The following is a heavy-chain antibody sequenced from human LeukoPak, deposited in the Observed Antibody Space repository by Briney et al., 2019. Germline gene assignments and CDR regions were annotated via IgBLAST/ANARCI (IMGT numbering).Heavy chain of an antibody. CDR3: ARVIPAGGIDY. J-gene: IGHJ4*02. Sequence: GASVKVSCKASGYTFTSYDINWVRQATGQGLEWMGWMNPNSGNTGYAQKFQGRVTITRNTSLSTAYMELSSLRSEDTAVYYCARVIPAGGIDYWGQGTLVTVSS. CDR2: MNPNSGNT. D-gene: IGHD3-16*01. CDR1: GYTFTSYD. V-gene: IGHV1-8*03.